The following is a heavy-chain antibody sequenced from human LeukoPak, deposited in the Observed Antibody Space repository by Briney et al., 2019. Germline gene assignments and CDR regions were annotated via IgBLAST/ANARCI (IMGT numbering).Heavy chain of an antibody. Sequence: GRSLRLSCAASGFTFSRYAMHWVRQAPGKGLEWVALMSYDGSNIYYADSVKGRFTISRDNSKNTLFLQMNSLRVEDTALFYCARGVGTPSYYFDYWGQGTLVTVSS. CDR2: MSYDGSNI. CDR1: GFTFSRYA. V-gene: IGHV3-30-3*01. CDR3: ARGVGTPSYYFDY. D-gene: IGHD2-15*01. J-gene: IGHJ4*02.